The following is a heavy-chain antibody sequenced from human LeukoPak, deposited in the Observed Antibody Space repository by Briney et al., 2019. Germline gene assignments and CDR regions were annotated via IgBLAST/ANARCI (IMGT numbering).Heavy chain of an antibody. V-gene: IGHV4-59*01. J-gene: IGHJ3*02. CDR1: GGSISSYY. CDR2: IYYSGST. Sequence: SSETLSLTCTVSGGSISSYYWSWIRQPPGKGLEWIGYIYYSGSTNYNPSLKSRVTISVDTSKNQFSLKLSSVTAADTAVYYCARELYDSSGYLDAFDIWGQGTMVTVSS. D-gene: IGHD3-22*01. CDR3: ARELYDSSGYLDAFDI.